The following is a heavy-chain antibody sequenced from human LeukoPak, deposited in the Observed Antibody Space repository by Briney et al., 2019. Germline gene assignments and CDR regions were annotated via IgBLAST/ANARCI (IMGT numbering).Heavy chain of an antibody. Sequence: GGSLRLSCAASGFTFSSYAMHWVRQARGKGLEGVAVISYEGSNKYYADCVKGRFTISRDNSKNTLYLQMNSLRAEDTAVYYCARVQGNWFDPWGQGTLVTVSS. V-gene: IGHV3-30-3*01. CDR2: ISYEGSNK. J-gene: IGHJ5*02. CDR3: ARVQGNWFDP. CDR1: GFTFSSYA.